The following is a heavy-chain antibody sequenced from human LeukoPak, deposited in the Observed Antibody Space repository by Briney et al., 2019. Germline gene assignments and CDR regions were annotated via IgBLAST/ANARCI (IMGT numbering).Heavy chain of an antibody. CDR3: ARGDYYDSSGYFPGY. V-gene: IGHV3-30-3*01. CDR2: ISYDGSNK. J-gene: IGHJ4*02. D-gene: IGHD3-22*01. CDR1: GFTFSSYA. Sequence: GRSLRLSCAASGFTFSSYAMHWVRQAPGKGLEWVAVISYDGSNKYYADSEKGRFTISRDNSKNTLYLQMNSLRAEDTAVYYCARGDYYDSSGYFPGYWGQGTLVTVSS.